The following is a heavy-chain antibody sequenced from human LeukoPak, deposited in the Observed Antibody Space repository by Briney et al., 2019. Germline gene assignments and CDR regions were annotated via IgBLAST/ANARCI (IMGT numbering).Heavy chain of an antibody. V-gene: IGHV4-4*02. CDR1: NGSISTNAW. CDR3: ARDGAIAAAGTNYFDY. CDR2: IYHSGST. D-gene: IGHD6-13*01. J-gene: IGHJ4*02. Sequence: SGTLSLTCVVSNGSISTNAWWTWVRQPPGKGLEWIGEIYHSGSTNYNPSLKSRLAISVDKSKNQFSLKFRSVTAADTAVYYCARDGAIAAAGTNYFDYWGQGTLVTVSS.